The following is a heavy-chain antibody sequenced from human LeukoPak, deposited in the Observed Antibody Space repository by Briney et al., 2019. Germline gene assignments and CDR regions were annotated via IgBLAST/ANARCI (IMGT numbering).Heavy chain of an antibody. CDR3: ARDRSPDFWSGDYRDAFDI. V-gene: IGHV1-18*01. D-gene: IGHD3-3*01. Sequence: GASVKVSCKASGYTFSSYGISWVRQAPGQGLEWMGWISGYNGNTNSAQKLRGRVSMTTDTSTSTAYVEPRSLRSDDTAVYYCARDRSPDFWSGDYRDAFDIWGQGTMVTVSS. J-gene: IGHJ3*02. CDR2: ISGYNGNT. CDR1: GYTFSSYG.